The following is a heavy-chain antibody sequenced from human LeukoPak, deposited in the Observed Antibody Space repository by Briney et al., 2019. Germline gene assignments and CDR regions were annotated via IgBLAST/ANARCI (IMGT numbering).Heavy chain of an antibody. CDR2: ISGSSSYI. Sequence: GGSLRLSCADSGFTFSSYSMNWVRQAPGKGLEWVSSISGSSSYIYYADSVKGRFTISRDNAKNSLYLQMNSLRAEDTALYYCASSWGSSWYLDYWGQGTLVTVSS. CDR1: GFTFSSYS. D-gene: IGHD6-13*01. V-gene: IGHV3-21*01. J-gene: IGHJ4*02. CDR3: ASSWGSSWYLDY.